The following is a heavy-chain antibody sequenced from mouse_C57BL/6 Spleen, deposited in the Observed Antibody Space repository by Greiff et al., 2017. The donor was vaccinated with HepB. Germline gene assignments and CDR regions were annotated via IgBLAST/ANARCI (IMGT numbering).Heavy chain of an antibody. CDR3: ARGGYPYYYAMDY. V-gene: IGHV1-50*01. Sequence: QLQQPGAELVKPGASVKLSCKASGYTFTSYWMQWVKQRPGQGLEWIGEIDPSDSYTNYNQKFKGKATLTVDTSSSTAYMQLSSLTSEDSAVYYCARGGYPYYYAMDYWGQGTSVTVSS. J-gene: IGHJ4*01. CDR2: IDPSDSYT. CDR1: GYTFTSYW. D-gene: IGHD2-2*01.